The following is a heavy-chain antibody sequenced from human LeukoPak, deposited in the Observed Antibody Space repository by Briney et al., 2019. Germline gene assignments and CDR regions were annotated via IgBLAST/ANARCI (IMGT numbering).Heavy chain of an antibody. CDR1: GFTFSSYA. CDR3: AKQTSSSFDY. V-gene: IGHV3-23*01. J-gene: IGHJ4*02. D-gene: IGHD6-6*01. CDR2: ISNSGGST. Sequence: LSGGSLRLSCAAAGFTFSSYAMNCVRQAPGKGLEWVSGISNSGGSTYYADSVKGRFTISRDNSKNTLYLQMNSLRAEDTAVYYCAKQTSSSFDYWGQGTLVTVSS.